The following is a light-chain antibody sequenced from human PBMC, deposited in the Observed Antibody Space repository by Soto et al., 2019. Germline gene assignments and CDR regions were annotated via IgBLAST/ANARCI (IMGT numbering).Light chain of an antibody. CDR1: QSVLYSSNNKNY. CDR3: QQYHTTPFA. CDR2: WAS. V-gene: IGKV4-1*01. J-gene: IGKJ1*01. Sequence: DIVMTQSPESLAVSLGERATINCKSRQSVLYSSNNKNYLAWYQQKPGQPPKLLIYWASTRESGVPDRFSGSGSRTDFTLTISSLQAEDVAVHYCQQYHTTPFAFGQGTKVDIK.